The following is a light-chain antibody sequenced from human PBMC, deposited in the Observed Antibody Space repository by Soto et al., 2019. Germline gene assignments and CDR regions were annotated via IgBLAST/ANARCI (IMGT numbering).Light chain of an antibody. Sequence: QSVLTQPASVSGSPGQSITISCTGTSSDVGVYNYVSWYQQHPGKAPKLMIYEVGNRPSGVSNRFSGSKSGNTASLTISGLQAEDEADYYCSSYTSSSTRVFGTGTKVTV. CDR2: EVG. CDR1: SSDVGVYNY. CDR3: SSYTSSSTRV. J-gene: IGLJ1*01. V-gene: IGLV2-14*01.